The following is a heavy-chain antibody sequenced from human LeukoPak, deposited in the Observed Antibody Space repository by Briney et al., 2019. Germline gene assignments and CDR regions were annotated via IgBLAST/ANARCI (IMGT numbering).Heavy chain of an antibody. Sequence: SETLSLTCAVYGGSFSGYYWSWIRQPPGKGLEWVGEINHSGSTNYNPSLKSRVTISVDTSKNQFSLKLSSVTAADTAVYYCARRGSQTTSGYVWGSYRYPYAFDIWGQGTMVTVSS. CDR1: GGSFSGYY. CDR2: INHSGST. V-gene: IGHV4-34*01. CDR3: ARRGSQTTSGYVWGSYRYPYAFDI. D-gene: IGHD3-16*02. J-gene: IGHJ3*02.